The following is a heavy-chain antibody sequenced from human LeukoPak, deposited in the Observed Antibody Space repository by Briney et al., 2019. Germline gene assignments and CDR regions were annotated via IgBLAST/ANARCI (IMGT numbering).Heavy chain of an antibody. CDR1: GYSISSGYY. V-gene: IGHV4-38-2*02. CDR3: AREPYYYESSGSTAP. D-gene: IGHD3-22*01. CDR2: IYHSGST. Sequence: SETLSLTCTVSGYSISSGYYWGWIRPPPGKGLEWIASIYHSGSTYYNSSLKSRVTMSVDTSKNQFSLKLSSVTAADTAAYYCAREPYYYESSGSTAPWGQGTLVTVSS. J-gene: IGHJ5*02.